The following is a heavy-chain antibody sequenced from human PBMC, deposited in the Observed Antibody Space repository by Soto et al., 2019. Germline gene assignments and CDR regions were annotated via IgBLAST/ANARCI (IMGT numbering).Heavy chain of an antibody. CDR2: INHSGST. CDR1: GGSFSGYY. Sequence: QVQLQQWGAGLLKPSETLSLTCAVYGGSFSGYYWSWIRQPLGKGLEWIGEINHSGSTNYNPSLKSRVTIAVDTSMNQFSLKLSSVTAADTAVYYCARGSITGTTHAFDIWGQGTMVTVSS. D-gene: IGHD1-7*01. J-gene: IGHJ3*02. V-gene: IGHV4-34*01. CDR3: ARGSITGTTHAFDI.